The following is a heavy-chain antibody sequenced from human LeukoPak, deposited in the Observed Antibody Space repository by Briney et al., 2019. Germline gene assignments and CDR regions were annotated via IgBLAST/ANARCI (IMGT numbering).Heavy chain of an antibody. Sequence: GGSLRLSCAASGFTFSSYGMNWVRQAPGKGLEWVSSISSSSSYIYYADSVKGRFTISRDNAKNSLYLQMNSLRAEDTAVYYCARDRLYYYDSSIYYFDYWGQGTLVTVSS. CDR3: ARDRLYYYDSSIYYFDY. CDR2: ISSSSSYI. D-gene: IGHD3-22*01. CDR1: GFTFSSYG. J-gene: IGHJ4*02. V-gene: IGHV3-21*01.